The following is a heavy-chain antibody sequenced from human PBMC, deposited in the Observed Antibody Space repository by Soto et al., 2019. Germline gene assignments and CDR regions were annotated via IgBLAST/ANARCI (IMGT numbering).Heavy chain of an antibody. Sequence: GGSLRLSCAASGFTFSVYGMHWVRQAPGKGLEWVAVISHEGSSKHYADSVQGRFTISRDNARNTVSLLMNSLRAEDTAIYYCAKVLPTETYYDFWSGSRTYDYWGQGTLVTVSS. D-gene: IGHD3-3*01. CDR3: AKVLPTETYYDFWSGSRTYDY. V-gene: IGHV3-30*18. CDR1: GFTFSVYG. CDR2: ISHEGSSK. J-gene: IGHJ4*02.